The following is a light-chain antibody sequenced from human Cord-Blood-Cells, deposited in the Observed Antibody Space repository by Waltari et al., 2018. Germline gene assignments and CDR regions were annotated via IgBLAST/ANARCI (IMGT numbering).Light chain of an antibody. CDR3: QQYNNWPPYT. Sequence: EIVMTQSPATLSVSPGERATISCRASQSVSSNLAWYQQKPGQAPRLLIYGASTRATRIPARFSGSGSGTEFTLTISSLQSEDFAVYYCQQYNNWPPYTFGQGTKLEIK. CDR2: GAS. J-gene: IGKJ2*01. CDR1: QSVSSN. V-gene: IGKV3-15*01.